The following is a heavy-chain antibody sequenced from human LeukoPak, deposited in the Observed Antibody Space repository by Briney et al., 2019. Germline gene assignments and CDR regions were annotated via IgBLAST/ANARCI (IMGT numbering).Heavy chain of an antibody. V-gene: IGHV4-39*07. Sequence: PSQTLSLTCTVSGGSISSSTYYWAWIRQPPGKGLEWVGNIFYSGSTYYNPSLKSRVTISVDTSKNQFSLQLTSVTAADTAVYYCARVSSSWPHYYFDYWGQGTLVTVSS. CDR2: IFYSGST. D-gene: IGHD6-13*01. CDR3: ARVSSSWPHYYFDY. J-gene: IGHJ4*02. CDR1: GGSISSSTYY.